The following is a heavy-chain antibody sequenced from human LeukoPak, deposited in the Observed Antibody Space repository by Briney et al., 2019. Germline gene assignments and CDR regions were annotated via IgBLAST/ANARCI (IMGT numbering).Heavy chain of an antibody. Sequence: GEALEISCKGYGYCFTSYWISWVRQMPGKGVGWMGRIDPSDSYTNYSPSFQGHVTISADKSISTAYMQWSSLKASDTAMHYCARHSSTYYDILTGSSVNWFDPWGQGTLVTVSS. CDR2: IDPSDSYT. V-gene: IGHV5-10-1*01. CDR3: ARHSSTYYDILTGSSVNWFDP. J-gene: IGHJ5*02. D-gene: IGHD3-9*01. CDR1: GYCFTSYW.